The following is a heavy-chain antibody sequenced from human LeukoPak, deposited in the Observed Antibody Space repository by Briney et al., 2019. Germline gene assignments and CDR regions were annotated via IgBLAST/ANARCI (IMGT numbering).Heavy chain of an antibody. V-gene: IGHV3-30*18. CDR1: GFTFSSYG. J-gene: IGHJ5*02. CDR3: AKDFGGYNWFDP. D-gene: IGHD3-10*01. Sequence: GGSLRLSCAASGFTFSSYGMHWVRQAPGKGLEWVAVISYDGSNKYYADSVKGRFTISRDNSKNTLYLQMNSLRAEDTAVYYCAKDFGGYNWFDPWGQGTLVTVSS. CDR2: ISYDGSNK.